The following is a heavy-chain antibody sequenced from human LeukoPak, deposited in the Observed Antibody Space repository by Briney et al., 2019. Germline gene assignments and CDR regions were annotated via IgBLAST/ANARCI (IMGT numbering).Heavy chain of an antibody. CDR3: AKDAVRYSSGWYRGPFDY. CDR2: ISVSGAST. V-gene: IGHV3-23*01. J-gene: IGHJ4*02. D-gene: IGHD6-19*01. CDR1: GFTFSSYA. Sequence: GSLRLSXXXXGFTFSSYAMSWVRQAPGKGLEWVSAISVSGASTYYADSVKGRFPISRDNSKTTLYLQMNSLRAEATAVYSCAKDAVRYSSGWYRGPFDYWGQGTLVTVSS.